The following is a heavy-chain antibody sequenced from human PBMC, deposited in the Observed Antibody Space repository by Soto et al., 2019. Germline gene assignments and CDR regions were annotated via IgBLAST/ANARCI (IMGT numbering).Heavy chain of an antibody. CDR2: INHNGNS. D-gene: IGHD3-9*01. J-gene: IGHJ2*01. Sequence: SETLSLTCAASGGSFSAYYWSWIRQPPGRGLEWIGEINHNGNSNYNPALESRVTISVDTSKNQFSLKLISVTAADTAVYYCARANFLPGYYVVFFDFWGGGTLVPVS. V-gene: IGHV4-34*01. CDR3: ARANFLPGYYVVFFDF. CDR1: GGSFSAYY.